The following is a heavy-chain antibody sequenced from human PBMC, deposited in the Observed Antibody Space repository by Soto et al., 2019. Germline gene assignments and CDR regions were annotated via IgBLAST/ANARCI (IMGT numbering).Heavy chain of an antibody. CDR3: SKNGTTWFAS. CDR1: GYSFHNSG. CDR2: ISVFNGYA. D-gene: IGHD1-1*01. Sequence: GASVKVSCKTSGYSFHNSGISWVRQAPGQGLEWMGWISVFNGYAHYAQKFQGRVIMTADTFTSTAYMELRGLRSDDTAMYYCSKNGTTWFASWGQGTPVTVSS. J-gene: IGHJ5*01. V-gene: IGHV1-18*01.